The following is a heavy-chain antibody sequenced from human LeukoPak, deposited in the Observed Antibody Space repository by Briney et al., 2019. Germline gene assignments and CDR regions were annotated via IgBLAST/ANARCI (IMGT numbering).Heavy chain of an antibody. CDR2: IYYSGST. CDR1: GGSISSYY. Sequence: SETLSLTCTVSGGSISSYYWSWIRQPPGKGLEWIGYIYYSGSTNYNPSLKSRGTISVDTSKNQFSLKLSSVTAADTAVYYCARTSSWSGEIDYWGQGTLVTVSS. J-gene: IGHJ4*02. CDR3: ARTSSWSGEIDY. D-gene: IGHD6-13*01. V-gene: IGHV4-59*01.